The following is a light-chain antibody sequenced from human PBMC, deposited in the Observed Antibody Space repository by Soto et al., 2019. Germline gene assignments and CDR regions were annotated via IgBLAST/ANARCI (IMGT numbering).Light chain of an antibody. CDR3: QQYGTSPT. CDR2: GAS. V-gene: IGKV3-20*01. CDR1: QSVTSTY. J-gene: IGKJ4*01. Sequence: EIVLTQSPGTLSLSPGERATLSCRARQSVTSTYLAWYQQKPGQAPRLLICGASSRATGIPDRFSGSGSGTDFTLTISRLEPEDFAVYYCQQYGTSPTFGGGTKVDIK.